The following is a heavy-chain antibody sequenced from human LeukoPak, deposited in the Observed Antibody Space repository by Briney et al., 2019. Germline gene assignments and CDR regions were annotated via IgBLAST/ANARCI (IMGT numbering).Heavy chain of an antibody. D-gene: IGHD1-26*01. Sequence: PGGSLRLSCAASGFTFSNYAMSWVRQAPGKGLEWVSGISGSGGSTYYADSVKGRFTISRDNSKNTLYLQMNSLRAEDTAVYYCAKNPGGSGDYWGQGTLVTVSS. V-gene: IGHV3-23*01. CDR3: AKNPGGSGDY. J-gene: IGHJ4*02. CDR1: GFTFSNYA. CDR2: ISGSGGST.